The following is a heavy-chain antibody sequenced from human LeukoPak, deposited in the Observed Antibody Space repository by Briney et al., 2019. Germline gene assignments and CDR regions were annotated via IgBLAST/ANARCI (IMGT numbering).Heavy chain of an antibody. Sequence: GGSLRLSCAASGFTFSSYWMHWVRQAPGKGLEWVSSISGSGGSTYYADSVKGRFTISRDNSKNTLYLQMNSLRAEDTAVYYCTKGHRIRFDYWGQGTLVTVSS. V-gene: IGHV3-23*01. CDR3: TKGHRIRFDY. J-gene: IGHJ4*02. CDR2: ISGSGGST. CDR1: GFTFSSYW. D-gene: IGHD2/OR15-2a*01.